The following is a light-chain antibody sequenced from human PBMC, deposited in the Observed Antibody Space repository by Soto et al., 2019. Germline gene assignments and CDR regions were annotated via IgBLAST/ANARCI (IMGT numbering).Light chain of an antibody. V-gene: IGKV3-15*01. J-gene: IGKJ1*01. Sequence: EIVLTQSPTTLAASPGERANLXXRASESVLDYLAWFQQRPGQSPRLLXYGPATRATGIPGRFRGSGSGTEFTLTIISLQSEDFAVYYCQQYNNCPPGTFGQGTKVDIK. CDR3: QQYNNCPPGT. CDR1: ESVLDY. CDR2: GPA.